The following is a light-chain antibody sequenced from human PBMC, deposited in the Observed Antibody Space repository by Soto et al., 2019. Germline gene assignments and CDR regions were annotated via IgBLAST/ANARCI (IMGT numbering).Light chain of an antibody. V-gene: IGKV3-20*01. J-gene: IGKJ5*01. CDR1: QTVSGDY. CDR3: QKYGDSSIT. CDR2: GAS. Sequence: VLTQSPGTLSLSVGQRATLSCRASQTVSGDYIAWYQQKSGQAPRLLIYGASSRATDIPERFSGSGSGMDFALTIRRLEPEDFAVYYCQKYGDSSITFGQGTRLEIK.